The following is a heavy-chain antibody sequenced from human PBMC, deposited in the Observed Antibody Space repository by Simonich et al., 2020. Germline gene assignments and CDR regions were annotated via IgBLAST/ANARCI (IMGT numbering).Heavy chain of an antibody. J-gene: IGHJ6*02. D-gene: IGHD6-13*01. CDR1: GYSISSGYY. CDR3: ARVGYSNYYYYGMDV. CDR2: IYHSGGT. Sequence: QVQLQESGPGLVKPSETLSLTCAVSGYSISSGYYWGWIRQPPGKGLEWIGSIYHSGGTYYNPSLKSRVTISVDTSKNQFSRKVSSVTAADTAVYYCARVGYSNYYYYGMDVWGQGTTVTVSS. V-gene: IGHV4-38-2*01.